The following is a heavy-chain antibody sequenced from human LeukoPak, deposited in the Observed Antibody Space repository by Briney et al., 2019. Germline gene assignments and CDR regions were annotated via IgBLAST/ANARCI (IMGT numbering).Heavy chain of an antibody. CDR1: GFTFSSYA. D-gene: IGHD1-26*01. J-gene: IGHJ4*02. CDR2: ISYDGSNK. Sequence: GGSLRLSCAASGFTFSSYAMHWVRQAPGKGLEWVAVISYDGSNKYYADSVKGRFTISRDNSKNTLYLQMNSLRAEDTAVYYCAKCRGSYSNCYYFDYWGQGTLVTVSS. CDR3: AKCRGSYSNCYYFDY. V-gene: IGHV3-30-3*02.